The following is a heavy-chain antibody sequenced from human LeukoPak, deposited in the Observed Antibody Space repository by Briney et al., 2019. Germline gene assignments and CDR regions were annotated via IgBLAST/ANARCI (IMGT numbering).Heavy chain of an antibody. J-gene: IGHJ3*02. CDR2: ISSSSSYI. Sequence: PGGSLRLSCAASGFTFSSYSMNWVRQAPGKGLEWVSSISSSSSYIYYADSVKGRFTISRDNAKNSLYLQMNSLRAEDTAVYYCARPTTVTTIPSKDAFDIWGQGTMVTVSS. CDR3: ARPTTVTTIPSKDAFDI. CDR1: GFTFSSYS. V-gene: IGHV3-21*01. D-gene: IGHD4-17*01.